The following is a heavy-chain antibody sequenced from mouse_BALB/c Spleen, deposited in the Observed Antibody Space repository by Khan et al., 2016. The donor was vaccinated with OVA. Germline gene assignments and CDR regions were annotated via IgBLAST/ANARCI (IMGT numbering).Heavy chain of an antibody. CDR2: ITYSGNT. V-gene: IGHV3-2*02. D-gene: IGHD2-4*01. CDR3: TRKDYYDYDPFPY. CDR1: GYSITSEYA. Sequence: VQLLESGPGLVKPSQSLSLTCTVTGYSITSEYAWNWIRQFPGNKLEWMGYITYSGNTKYNPSLKSRISITRDTSKNPFFLQLNSVTTEDTATYYCTRKDYYDYDPFPYWGQGTLVTVSA. J-gene: IGHJ3*01.